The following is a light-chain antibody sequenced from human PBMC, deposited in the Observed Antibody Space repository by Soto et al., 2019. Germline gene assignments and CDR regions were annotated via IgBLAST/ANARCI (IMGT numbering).Light chain of an antibody. V-gene: IGKV1-39*01. CDR1: QSISGY. Sequence: DIQMTQSPSSLSASVGARVTITCRASQSISGYLNWYQQKPGKAPKLLIYAASSLQSGVPSRFSGSGSGTDFTLTISSLQPEDFATYYCQQSYSTQLTFGGGTKVDIK. J-gene: IGKJ4*01. CDR3: QQSYSTQLT. CDR2: AAS.